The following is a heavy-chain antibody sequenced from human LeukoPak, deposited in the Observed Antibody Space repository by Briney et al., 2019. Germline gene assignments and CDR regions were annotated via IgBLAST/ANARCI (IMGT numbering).Heavy chain of an antibody. CDR2: IYYSGST. CDR3: ARQGGRGYSYGFIDH. CDR1: GGSISSSSYY. D-gene: IGHD5-18*01. J-gene: IGHJ4*02. Sequence: SETLSLTCTVSGGSISSSSYYWGWIRQPPGKGLEWIGSIYYSGSTYYNPSLKSRVTLSVDTSKNQFSLKLSSVTAADTAVYYCARQGGRGYSYGFIDHWGQGTLVTVSS. V-gene: IGHV4-39*01.